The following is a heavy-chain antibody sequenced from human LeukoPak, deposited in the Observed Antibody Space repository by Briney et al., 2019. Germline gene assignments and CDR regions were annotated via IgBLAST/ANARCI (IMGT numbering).Heavy chain of an antibody. V-gene: IGHV3-74*01. CDR2: INSDGRST. Sequence: PGGSLRLSCAASGFTFSNYWMHWVRQAPGKGLVWVSRINSDGRSTTYADSVKGRFTISRDNAKNTLYLQMSSLRAEDAAVYFCARGAHSSGWGFDLWGRGALVTVSS. CDR1: GFTFSNYW. D-gene: IGHD6-19*01. CDR3: ARGAHSSGWGFDL. J-gene: IGHJ2*01.